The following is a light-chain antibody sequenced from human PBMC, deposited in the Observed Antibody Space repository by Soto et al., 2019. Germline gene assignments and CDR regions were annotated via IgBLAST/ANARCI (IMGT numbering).Light chain of an antibody. Sequence: EIVMTQSPATLPVSPGERATLSCRASQSVSGNLAWYQQKPGQAPRLHIYGSSTRATRITARFSGRRSGTESTLTISSLQSEEFVVYYCQQYNNWPPSFGERTKVEIK. J-gene: IGKJ1*01. CDR1: QSVSGN. V-gene: IGKV3-15*01. CDR2: GSS. CDR3: QQYNNWPPS.